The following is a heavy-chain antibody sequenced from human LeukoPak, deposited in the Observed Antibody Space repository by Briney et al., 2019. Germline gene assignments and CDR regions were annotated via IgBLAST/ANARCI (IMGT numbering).Heavy chain of an antibody. V-gene: IGHV4-39*01. Sequence: KPSETLSLTCTVSGGSISSSSYYWGWIRQPPGKGLEWIGSIYYSGSTYYNPSLKSRVTISVDTSKNQFSLKLSSVTAADTAVYYCVRLYYYDASGPPLWGQGTLVIVSS. CDR3: VRLYYYDASGPPL. D-gene: IGHD3-22*01. CDR1: GGSISSSSYY. CDR2: IYYSGST. J-gene: IGHJ4*02.